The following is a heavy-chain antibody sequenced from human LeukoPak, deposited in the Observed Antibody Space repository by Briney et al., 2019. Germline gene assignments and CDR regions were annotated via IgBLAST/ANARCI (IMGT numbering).Heavy chain of an antibody. CDR2: ISYDGSNK. J-gene: IGHJ3*02. V-gene: IGHV3-30*03. CDR3: ARTPGAFDI. CDR1: GFAFSTYG. Sequence: GRSLILSCAASGFAFSTYGMHRVRQAPGKGLEWVAVISYDGSNKYYADSVKGRFTISRDNSKNTLYLQMNSLRAEDTAVYYCARTPGAFDIWGQGTMVTVSS.